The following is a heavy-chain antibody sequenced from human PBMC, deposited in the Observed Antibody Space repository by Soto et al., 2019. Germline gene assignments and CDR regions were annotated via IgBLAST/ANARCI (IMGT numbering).Heavy chain of an antibody. Sequence: PGGSLRLSCAASGFTFSSCGMHWVRQAPGRGLEWVAVISYDGSNKYYADSVKGRFTISRDNSKNTLYLQMNSLRAEDTAVYYCAKDESYSSSPKYYFDYWGQGTLVTVSS. V-gene: IGHV3-30*18. J-gene: IGHJ4*02. CDR3: AKDESYSSSPKYYFDY. D-gene: IGHD6-6*01. CDR1: GFTFSSCG. CDR2: ISYDGSNK.